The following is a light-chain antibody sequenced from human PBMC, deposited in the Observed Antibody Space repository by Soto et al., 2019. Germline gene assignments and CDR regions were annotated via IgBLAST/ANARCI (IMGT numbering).Light chain of an antibody. CDR2: WAS. CDR1: QSVLYSSNNNNY. Sequence: DIVMTQSPDSLAVSLGERATINCKSSQSVLYSSNNNNYLAWYQQRPGQPPQLLIYWASTRESGVPDRFSGSGSGTDFTLTISSLQAEDVAVYYCQQYYDTPLTFGGGTKVDSK. J-gene: IGKJ4*01. V-gene: IGKV4-1*01. CDR3: QQYYDTPLT.